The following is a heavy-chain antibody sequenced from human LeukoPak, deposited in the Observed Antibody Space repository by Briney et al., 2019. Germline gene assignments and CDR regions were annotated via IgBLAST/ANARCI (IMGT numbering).Heavy chain of an antibody. CDR1: GFTVRSHR. CDR2: IYNTGST. D-gene: IGHD4-23*01. V-gene: IGHV3-53*05. Sequence: PGESLRLSCAASGFTVRSHRLIWVRQAPGKGLEWVSVIYNTGSTYYADSVMGRFIISRDISKNTLYLQINGLRPDDTALYYCVTDPGLRWSFDFWGQGTLVTVSS. CDR3: VTDPGLRWSFDF. J-gene: IGHJ4*02.